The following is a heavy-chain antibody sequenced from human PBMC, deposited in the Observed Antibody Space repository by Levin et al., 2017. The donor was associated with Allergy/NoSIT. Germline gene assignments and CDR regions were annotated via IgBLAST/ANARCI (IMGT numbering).Heavy chain of an antibody. V-gene: IGHV1-69*04. Sequence: GASVKVSCKASGGTFSSYTISWVRQAPGQGLEWMGRIIPILGIANYAQKFQGRVTITADKSTSTAYMELSSLRSEDTAVYYCARDGGLDYYDSSGYYDYWGQGTLVTVSS. CDR3: ARDGGLDYYDSSGYYDY. J-gene: IGHJ4*02. CDR1: GGTFSSYT. D-gene: IGHD3-22*01. CDR2: IIPILGIA.